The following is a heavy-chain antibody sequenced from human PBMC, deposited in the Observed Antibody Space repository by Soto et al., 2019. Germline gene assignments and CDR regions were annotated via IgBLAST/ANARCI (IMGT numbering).Heavy chain of an antibody. Sequence: QVQLQQWGAGLLKPSETLSLTCAVNGGSLTGYYWSWIRQPPGKGLEWIGEIKDGGSTNYSPSLRGRATISSDTSNNQFSLKLNSVTAADMAVYYCARGQEGIVATHWDQGALVTVSS. CDR2: IKDGGST. V-gene: IGHV4-34*01. CDR1: GGSLTGYY. CDR3: ARGQEGIVATH. J-gene: IGHJ4*02. D-gene: IGHD5-12*01.